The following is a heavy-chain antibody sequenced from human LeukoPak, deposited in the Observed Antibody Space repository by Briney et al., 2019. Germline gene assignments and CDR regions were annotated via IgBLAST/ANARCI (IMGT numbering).Heavy chain of an antibody. V-gene: IGHV4-4*09. J-gene: IGHJ4*02. CDR2: IHTRGST. CDR1: GDSISNYY. D-gene: IGHD3-22*01. CDR3: ARGYYDTSAYSNPFDF. Sequence: SETLSLTCTVSGDSISNYYWSWLRQTPGKGLEWIGYIHTRGSTYYNPSLKSRVTISVDTSKNQFSLKLSSVTAADTAVYFCARGYYDTSAYSNPFDFWGQGTLVTVSS.